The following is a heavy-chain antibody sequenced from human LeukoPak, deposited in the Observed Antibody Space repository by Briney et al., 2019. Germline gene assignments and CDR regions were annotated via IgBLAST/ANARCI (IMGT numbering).Heavy chain of an antibody. D-gene: IGHD3-10*01. CDR2: ISYDGNNE. CDR1: GFIFSGHG. CDR3: AKGLLWFGESTYDAFDI. V-gene: IGHV3-30*18. Sequence: GGSLRLSCAASGFIFSGHGMHWVRQAPGKGLEWVAVISYDGNNEYYADSVKGRFSISRDNSKRTLNLQMHSLRAEDTAVYYCAKGLLWFGESTYDAFDIWGQGTMVTVSS. J-gene: IGHJ3*02.